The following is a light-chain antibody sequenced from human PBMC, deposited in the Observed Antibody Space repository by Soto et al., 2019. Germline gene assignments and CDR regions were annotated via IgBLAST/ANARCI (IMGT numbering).Light chain of an antibody. CDR3: MQALQTSFT. V-gene: IGKV2-28*01. CDR2: LAS. Sequence: DIVMTQSPLSLSVTPGEAASISCKCSQSLLHRNGNNYLDWYLQKPGQSPQLLISLASNRASGVSDRFSGSVSGTDFILHISRVEAEDVGVYYCMQALQTSFTFGPGTKVDL. CDR1: QSLLHRNGNNY. J-gene: IGKJ3*01.